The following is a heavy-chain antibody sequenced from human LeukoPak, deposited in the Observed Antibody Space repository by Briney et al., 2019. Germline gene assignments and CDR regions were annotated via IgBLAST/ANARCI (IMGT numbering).Heavy chain of an antibody. CDR1: GFTFSSYG. J-gene: IGHJ6*04. Sequence: PGRSLRLSCAASGFTFSSYGMHWVRQAPGKGLEWVAVIWYDGSNKYYADSVKGRFTISRDNAKNTLYLQMNSLRAEDTAVYYCASDALWVRLYYGMLVWGKGAPGPLS. D-gene: IGHD2/OR15-2a*01. CDR3: ASDALWVRLYYGMLV. V-gene: IGHV3-33*01. CDR2: IWYDGSNK.